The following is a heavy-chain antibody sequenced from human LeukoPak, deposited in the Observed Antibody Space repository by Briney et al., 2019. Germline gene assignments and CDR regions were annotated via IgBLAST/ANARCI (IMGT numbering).Heavy chain of an antibody. J-gene: IGHJ5*02. CDR2: IYYSGST. CDR3: ARDGSAALGINWFDP. D-gene: IGHD1-26*01. Sequence: SQTLSLTCTVSGGSISSGGYYWSWIRQHPGKGLEWNGYIYYSGSTYYNPSLKSRVTISVDTSKNQFSLTLSSVTAADTAVYYCARDGSAALGINWFDPWGQGTLVTVSS. CDR1: GGSISSGGYY. V-gene: IGHV4-31*03.